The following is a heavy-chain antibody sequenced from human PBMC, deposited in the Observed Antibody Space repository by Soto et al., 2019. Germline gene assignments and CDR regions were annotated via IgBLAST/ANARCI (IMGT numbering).Heavy chain of an antibody. J-gene: IGHJ4*02. Sequence: EVQLAESGGALVQPGGSLRLSCAASGFTFSHYWMSWVRQAPGMGLEWVASMKHDGSEKYYVDSVKGRFTVSRDNAKNSLYLQMSSLSADDTAVYFCARGGGRYSDYWGQGTLVTVSS. CDR3: ARGGGRYSDY. CDR2: MKHDGSEK. D-gene: IGHD3-16*01. CDR1: GFTFSHYW. V-gene: IGHV3-7*01.